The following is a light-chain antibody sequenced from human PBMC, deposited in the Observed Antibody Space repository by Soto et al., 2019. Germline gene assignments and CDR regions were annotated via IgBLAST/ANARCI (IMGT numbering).Light chain of an antibody. CDR3: RQDYKYPWT. CDR2: AAS. J-gene: IGKJ1*01. Sequence: AIQMTQSPSSLSASVGDRVTITCRARQGMRNDLGWYQQKPGKAHKLLIYAASSLQSGATSRFSGSGYGTDFIVTIGSLQPEDFATYDCRQDYKYPWTFRQGTKVEFK. V-gene: IGKV1-6*01. CDR1: QGMRND.